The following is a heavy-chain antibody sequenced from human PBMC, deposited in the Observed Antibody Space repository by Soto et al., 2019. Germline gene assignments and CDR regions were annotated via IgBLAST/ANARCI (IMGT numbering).Heavy chain of an antibody. V-gene: IGHV3-9*01. Sequence: EVQLVESGGGMVQPGRSLRLSCAASGFTFDDYAMHWVRQAPGKGLEWVSVITWNSGNIGYADSVKGRFTISRDNAKNSVYLQMNSLRTEDTALYYCAKDLAGYTSARNGMDVWGQGTTVTVS. CDR1: GFTFDDYA. J-gene: IGHJ6*02. CDR2: ITWNSGNI. D-gene: IGHD6-25*01. CDR3: AKDLAGYTSARNGMDV.